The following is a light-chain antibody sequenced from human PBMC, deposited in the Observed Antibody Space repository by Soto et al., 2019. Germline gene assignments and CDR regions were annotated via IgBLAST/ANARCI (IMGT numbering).Light chain of an antibody. CDR2: AAS. J-gene: IGKJ5*01. CDR3: QQYGYSPIT. V-gene: IGKV3-20*01. CDR1: QSVSSSH. Sequence: GVTKSPGTLSLYTGERATLSCRASQSVSSSHLAWYQHKPGQAPRLLIYAASSRATGSPDRFSGGGSGTDFTLTISRLEPEDFAVYYCQQYGYSPITFGQGTRLEIK.